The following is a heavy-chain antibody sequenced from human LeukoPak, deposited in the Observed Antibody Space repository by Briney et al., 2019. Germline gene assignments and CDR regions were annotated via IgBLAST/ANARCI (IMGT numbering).Heavy chain of an antibody. V-gene: IGHV3-23*01. CDR1: GFTFSSYA. CDR2: ISANGGET. D-gene: IGHD5-12*01. CDR3: ARGNVNMVATIEDY. Sequence: PGGSLRLSCVASGFTFSSYAMSWVRQAREKGLEWVSSISANGGETHYADSVKGRFTISRDNSKSTLYLEMTSLRAEDTALYYCARGNVNMVATIEDYWGQGTLVTVSS. J-gene: IGHJ4*02.